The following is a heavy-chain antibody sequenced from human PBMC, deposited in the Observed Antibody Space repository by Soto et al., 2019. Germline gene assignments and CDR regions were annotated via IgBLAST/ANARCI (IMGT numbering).Heavy chain of an antibody. CDR3: ARTCSGGTCSFDY. CDR2: IYSGGST. V-gene: IGHV3-66*01. CDR1: GFTVSSNY. D-gene: IGHD2-15*01. Sequence: EVQLVESGGGLVQPGGSLRLSCAASGFTVSSNYMSWVRQAPGKGLEWVSVIYSGGSTYYADSVKGRFTISRDNSENTLYLQMHSLRAEDTAVYYCARTCSGGTCSFDYWGQGTLVTVSS. J-gene: IGHJ4*02.